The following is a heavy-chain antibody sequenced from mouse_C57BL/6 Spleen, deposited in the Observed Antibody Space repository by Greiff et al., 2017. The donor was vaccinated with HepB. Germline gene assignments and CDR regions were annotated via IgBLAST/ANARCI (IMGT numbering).Heavy chain of an antibody. CDR1: GYTFTDYY. CDR3: ARREYYNYY. D-gene: IGHD1-1*01. CDR2: INPYNGGT. J-gene: IGHJ2*01. V-gene: IGHV1-19*01. Sequence: VQLKESGPVLVKPGASVKISCKASGYTFTDYYMNWVKQSHGKSLEWIGVINPYNGGTSYNQKFKGKATLTVDKSSSTAYMELNSLTSEDSAVYYCARREYYNYYWGQGTTLTVSS.